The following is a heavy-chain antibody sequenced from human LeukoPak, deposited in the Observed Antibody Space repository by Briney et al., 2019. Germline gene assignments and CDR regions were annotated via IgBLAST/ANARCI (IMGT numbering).Heavy chain of an antibody. J-gene: IGHJ4*02. CDR1: GFTFSSYA. CDR2: ISYDGSNK. D-gene: IGHD3-22*01. Sequence: PGGSLRLSCAASGFTFSSYAMHWVRQAPGKGLEWVAVISYDGSNKYYADSVKGRFTISRDNSKNTLYLQINSLRAEDTAVYYCAKSYYYDSSGYYPFGYWGQGTLVTVSS. CDR3: AKSYYYDSSGYYPFGY. V-gene: IGHV3-30-3*02.